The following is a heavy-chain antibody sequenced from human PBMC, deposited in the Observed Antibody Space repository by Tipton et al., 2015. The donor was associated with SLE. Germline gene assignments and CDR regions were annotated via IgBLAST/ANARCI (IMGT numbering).Heavy chain of an antibody. Sequence: TLSLTCTVSGGSISSHYWSWIRQPPGKGLEWIGYIYYSGSTNYNPSLKSRVTISVDTSKNQFSLKLSSVTAADTAVYYCARMYYYDSSGYYHVGGDAFDIWGQGTMVTVSS. V-gene: IGHV4-59*11. CDR3: ARMYYYDSSGYYHVGGDAFDI. J-gene: IGHJ3*02. D-gene: IGHD3-22*01. CDR2: IYYSGST. CDR1: GGSISSHY.